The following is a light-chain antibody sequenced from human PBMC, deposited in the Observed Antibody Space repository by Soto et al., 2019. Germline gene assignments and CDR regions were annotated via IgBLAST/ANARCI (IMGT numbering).Light chain of an antibody. V-gene: IGLV2-14*01. Sequence: QSALTQPASVSGSPGQSIAISCNGTSSDVGGYNSVSWYQQHPGKAPKLMIYDVSNRPSGVSNRFSGSKSGNTASLTISGLQAEDEADYYCSSYTISSSPPVVFGGGTKLTVL. CDR3: SSYTISSSPPVV. J-gene: IGLJ2*01. CDR1: SSDVGGYNS. CDR2: DVS.